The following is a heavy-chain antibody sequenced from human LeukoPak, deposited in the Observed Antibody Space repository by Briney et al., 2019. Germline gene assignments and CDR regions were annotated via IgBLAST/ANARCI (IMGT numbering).Heavy chain of an antibody. D-gene: IGHD1-14*01. CDR3: ARGLGRRWNHDRAFDI. Sequence: KTSETLSLTCTVSGGSISSSSYYWGWIRQPPGKGLEWIGSIYYSGSTYYNPSLKSRVTISVDTSKNQFSLKLSSVTAADTAVYYCARGLGRRWNHDRAFDIWGQGTMVTVSS. CDR1: GGSISSSSYY. J-gene: IGHJ3*02. V-gene: IGHV4-39*07. CDR2: IYYSGST.